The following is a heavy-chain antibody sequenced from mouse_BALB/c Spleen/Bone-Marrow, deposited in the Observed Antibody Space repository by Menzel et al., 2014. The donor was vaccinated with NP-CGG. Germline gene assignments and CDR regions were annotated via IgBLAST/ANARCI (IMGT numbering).Heavy chain of an antibody. CDR1: GFTFSSFG. J-gene: IGHJ3*01. CDR3: ARVWDWFAY. V-gene: IGHV5-17*02. Sequence: DVHLVESGEGLVQPGGSRKLSCAASGFTFSSFGMHWVRQAPEKGLEWVAYISSGSSIIYYADTLKGRFTISRDNPKNTLFLQMTSLRSEDTALYYCARVWDWFAYWGQGTLVTVSA. CDR2: ISSGSSII. D-gene: IGHD4-1*01.